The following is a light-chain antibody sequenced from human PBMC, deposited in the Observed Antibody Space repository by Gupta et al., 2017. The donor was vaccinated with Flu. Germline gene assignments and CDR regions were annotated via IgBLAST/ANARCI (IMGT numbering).Light chain of an antibody. J-gene: IGKJ1*01. CDR1: QSLLHGNGYSY. CDR2: LGS. V-gene: IGKV2-28*01. CDR3: MQALQTPRT. Sequence: DVVMTQSPLSLPVTPGEPASISCRSSQSLLHGNGYSYLDWYLQKPGQSPQLLIYLGSNRASGVPDRFSGSGSDTDFTLKISRVEAEDVGVYYCMQALQTPRTFGQGTKVEIK.